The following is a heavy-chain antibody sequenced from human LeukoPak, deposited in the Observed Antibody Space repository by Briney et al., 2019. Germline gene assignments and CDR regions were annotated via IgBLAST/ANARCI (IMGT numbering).Heavy chain of an antibody. CDR2: ISARSTII. CDR3: ARDAGSSWYWGALDM. D-gene: IGHD6-13*01. J-gene: IGHJ3*02. CDR1: GFTFSSYD. V-gene: IGHV3-48*02. Sequence: GGSLRLSCAASGFTFSSYDMNWVRQAPGKGLEWVSYISARSTIIYYADSVKGRFTVSRDEAKNSMYLQMNSLRDEDTASYYCARDAGSSWYWGALDMWGQGTVVIVSS.